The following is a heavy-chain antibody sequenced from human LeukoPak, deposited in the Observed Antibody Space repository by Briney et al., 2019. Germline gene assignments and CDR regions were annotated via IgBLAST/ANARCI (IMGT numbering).Heavy chain of an antibody. D-gene: IGHD5-18*01. Sequence: SVKVSCKASGGTFSSYAISWVRQAPGQGLEWMGRIIPILGITNYAQKFQGRVTITADKSTSAAYMELSSLRSEDTAVYYCARGAMVTADYWGQGTLVTVSS. CDR1: GGTFSSYA. CDR2: IIPILGIT. CDR3: ARGAMVTADY. J-gene: IGHJ4*02. V-gene: IGHV1-69*04.